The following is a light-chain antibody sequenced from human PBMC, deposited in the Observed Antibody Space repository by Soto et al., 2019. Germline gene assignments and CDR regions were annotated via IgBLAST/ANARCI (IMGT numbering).Light chain of an antibody. CDR2: KAS. Sequence: DIQMTQSPSSLSASVGDRVTITCRASQSISSYLNWYQQKPGKAPKLLIYKASSLENAVPSRFSGSGSGTEFTLTISSLQPDEFATYYCQHYNSYSEAVGQGTKVDIK. V-gene: IGKV1-5*03. CDR3: QHYNSYSEA. CDR1: QSISSY. J-gene: IGKJ1*01.